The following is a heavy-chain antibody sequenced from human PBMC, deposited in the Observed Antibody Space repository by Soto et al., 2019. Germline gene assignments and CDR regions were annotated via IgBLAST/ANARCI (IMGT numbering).Heavy chain of an antibody. CDR3: ARSKLSIAARHLDY. J-gene: IGHJ4*02. D-gene: IGHD6-6*01. CDR1: GGTFSSYA. CDR2: IIPIFGTA. Sequence: SVKVSCKASGGTFSSYAISWVRQAPGQGLEWMGGIIPIFGTANYAQKFQGRVTITADKSTSTAYMELSSLRSEDTAVYYCARSKLSIAARHLDYWGQGTLVTVSS. V-gene: IGHV1-69*06.